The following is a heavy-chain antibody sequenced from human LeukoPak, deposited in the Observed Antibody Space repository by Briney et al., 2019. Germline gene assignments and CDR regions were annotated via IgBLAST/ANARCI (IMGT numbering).Heavy chain of an antibody. Sequence: PGGSLRLSCAASGFTFSSYSMNWVRQAPGKGLEWVSSISSSSSYIYYADSVKGRFTISRDNSKNTLYLQMNSLRAEDTAVYYCAKAVSIYCGGDCYMGYFDYWGQGTLVTVSS. CDR1: GFTFSSYS. D-gene: IGHD2-21*02. J-gene: IGHJ4*02. CDR2: ISSSSSYI. CDR3: AKAVSIYCGGDCYMGYFDY. V-gene: IGHV3-21*01.